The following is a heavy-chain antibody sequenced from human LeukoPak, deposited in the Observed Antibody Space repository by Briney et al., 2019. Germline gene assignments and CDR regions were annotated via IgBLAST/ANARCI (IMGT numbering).Heavy chain of an antibody. V-gene: IGHV5-51*01. CDR1: GYRFTNYW. CDR2: IYPGDSET. CDR3: ARALRTGQGDYVPVL. D-gene: IGHD4-17*01. J-gene: IGHJ4*02. Sequence: GESLKISCKASGYRFTNYWIGWVRQMPGKGLEWMTIIYPGDSETRYSPSFQGQATISADKSIGTMYLQWSSLKASDTAMYYCARALRTGQGDYVPVLWGQGTLVIVSS.